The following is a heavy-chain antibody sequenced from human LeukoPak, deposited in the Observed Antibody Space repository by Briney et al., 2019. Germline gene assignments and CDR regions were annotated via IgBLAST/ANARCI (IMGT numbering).Heavy chain of an antibody. CDR2: ISAYNGKT. Sequence: ASVKVSCQASGYMFTSYAIHWVRQAPGQGLEWLGWISAYNGKTDYAEGLQGRVTMTTDRSTNTAYMELSSLRSDDTAIYYCARCSGSPYYYYMDVWGKGTAVTVSS. D-gene: IGHD3-10*02. V-gene: IGHV1-18*01. CDR3: ARCSGSPYYYYMDV. CDR1: GYMFTSYA. J-gene: IGHJ6*03.